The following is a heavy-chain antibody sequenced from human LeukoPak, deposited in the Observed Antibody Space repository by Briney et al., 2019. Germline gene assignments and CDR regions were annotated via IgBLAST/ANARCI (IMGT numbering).Heavy chain of an antibody. CDR1: GGSISSGSYY. CDR3: ARAYSSGCHDY. J-gene: IGHJ4*02. D-gene: IGHD6-19*01. Sequence: ASETLSLTCTVSGGSISSGSYYWSWIRQPAGKGLEWIGRIYTSGSTNYNPSLKSRVTISVDTSKNQFSLKLSSVTAADTAVYYCARAYSSGCHDYWGQGTLVTVSS. CDR2: IYTSGST. V-gene: IGHV4-61*02.